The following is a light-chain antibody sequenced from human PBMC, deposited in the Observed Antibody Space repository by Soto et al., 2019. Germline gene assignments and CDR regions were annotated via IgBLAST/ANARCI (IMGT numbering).Light chain of an antibody. J-gene: IGLJ3*02. CDR1: SSNIGTNY. CDR2: RNN. V-gene: IGLV1-47*01. CDR3: AAWDDSLSGGV. Sequence: QSVLTQPPSASGTPGQRVTISCSGSSSNIGTNYVYWYHQLPGTAPKLLIYRNNQRPSGVPDRFSGSKSGTSASLAISGLRFEDEADYYCAAWDDSLSGGVFGGGTKLTVL.